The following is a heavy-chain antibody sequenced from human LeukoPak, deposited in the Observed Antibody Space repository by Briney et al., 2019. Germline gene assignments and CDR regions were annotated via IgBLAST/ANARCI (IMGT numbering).Heavy chain of an antibody. V-gene: IGHV3-30*02. CDR1: RFTLRTYV. J-gene: IGHJ3*01. CDR3: GSTKYNRSRESRVTISVDQSQDHFSLELSSLSAADTAVYYCARDGRNYYCSGSSAFHL. CDR2: IRSDGSST. Sequence: GGSLRLSCAPSRFTLRTYVMTWVRPAPRQGLEWVAFIRSDGSSTYYANSLKGRFTTSRDNTQNTIYLQINALRPQHTAVYNSGSTKYNRSRESRVTISVDQSQDHFSLELSSLSAADTAVYYCARDGRNYYCSGSSAFHLWGQGTMVSLS. D-gene: IGHD3-10*01.